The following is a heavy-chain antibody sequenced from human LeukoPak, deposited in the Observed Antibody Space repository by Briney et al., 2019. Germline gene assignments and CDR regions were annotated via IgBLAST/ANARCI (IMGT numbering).Heavy chain of an antibody. CDR1: GGSISSYY. Sequence: SETLSLTCTVSGGSISSYYWSWIRQPAGKGLEWIGRIYTSGSTNYNASPKSRVSMSVDTSKNQFSLKLSSVTAADTAVFYCARENSGSYREFDYWGQGTLVAVSS. J-gene: IGHJ4*02. CDR2: IYTSGST. V-gene: IGHV4-4*07. D-gene: IGHD1-26*01. CDR3: ARENSGSYREFDY.